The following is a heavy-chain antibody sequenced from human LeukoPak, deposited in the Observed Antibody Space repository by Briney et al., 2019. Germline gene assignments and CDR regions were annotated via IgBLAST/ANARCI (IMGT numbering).Heavy chain of an antibody. D-gene: IGHD1-20*01. J-gene: IGHJ4*02. CDR1: GGSISSSSYY. V-gene: IGHV4-39*01. Sequence: TSETLSLTCTVSGGSISSSSYYWGWIRQPPGKGLEWIGSIYYSGSTYYNPSLKSRVTISVDTSKNQFYLKVIAVTAADTAVYYCARRITGTTSDSYDYWGQGTLVTVSS. CDR3: ARRITGTTSDSYDY. CDR2: IYYSGST.